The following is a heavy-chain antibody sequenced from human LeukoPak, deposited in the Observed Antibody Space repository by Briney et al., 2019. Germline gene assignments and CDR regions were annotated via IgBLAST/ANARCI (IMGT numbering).Heavy chain of an antibody. J-gene: IGHJ3*02. CDR3: ARRVKDGSGYPDAFDI. CDR2: IYYSGST. V-gene: IGHV4-59*11. D-gene: IGHD3-22*01. CDR1: GGSISSHY. Sequence: SETLSLTCIVSGGSISSHYWSWIRQPPGKGLEWIGYIYYSGSTNYNPSLQSRVTISVDTSKNQFSLKLNSVTAADTGVYYCARRVKDGSGYPDAFDIWGQGTLVTVSS.